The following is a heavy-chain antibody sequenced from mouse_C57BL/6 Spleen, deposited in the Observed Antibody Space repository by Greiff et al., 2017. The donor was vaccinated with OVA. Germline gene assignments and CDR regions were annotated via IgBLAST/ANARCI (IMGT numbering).Heavy chain of an antibody. CDR3: ARQGLDYYAMDY. J-gene: IGHJ4*01. CDR1: GYAFSSYW. D-gene: IGHD3-1*01. CDR2: IYPGDGDT. Sequence: LVESGAELVKPGASVKISCKASGYAFSSYWMNWVKQRPGKGLEWIGQIYPGDGDTNYNGKFKGKATLHADKSSSTAYMQLSSLTSEDSAVYFCARQGLDYYAMDYWGQGTSVTVSS. V-gene: IGHV1-80*01.